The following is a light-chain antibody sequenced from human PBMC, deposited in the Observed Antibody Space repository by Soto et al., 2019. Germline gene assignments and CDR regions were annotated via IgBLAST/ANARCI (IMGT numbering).Light chain of an antibody. V-gene: IGKV3-20*01. CDR2: GAS. CDR3: QQYDSSPLT. CDR1: QSVSSSF. J-gene: IGKJ4*01. Sequence: EIVLTQSPGTLSLSPGERATLSCRASQSVSSSFLAWYQQKPGQAPRLLIYGASSRATGIPDRFSGSGSGTDFTLTISRLEPEYFAVYYCQQYDSSPLTFGRGTKLEIK.